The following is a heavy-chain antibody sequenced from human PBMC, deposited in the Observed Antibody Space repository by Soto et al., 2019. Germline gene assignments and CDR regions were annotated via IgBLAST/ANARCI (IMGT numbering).Heavy chain of an antibody. D-gene: IGHD2-8*02. J-gene: IGHJ4*02. CDR2: IYYSGST. Sequence: TSETLSLTCTVSGGSISSYYWSWIRQPPGKGLEWIGYIYYSGSTNYNPSLKSRVTISVDTSKNQFSLKLSSVTAADTAVYYCATGGGDNYSFDYWGQGTLVTVSS. CDR3: ATGGGDNYSFDY. CDR1: GGSISSYY. V-gene: IGHV4-59*08.